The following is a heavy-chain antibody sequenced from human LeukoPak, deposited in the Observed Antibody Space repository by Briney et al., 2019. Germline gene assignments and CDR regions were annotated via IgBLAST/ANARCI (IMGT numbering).Heavy chain of an antibody. J-gene: IGHJ4*02. CDR3: AKEGPPLGELSLYYFDY. CDR2: IRYDGSNK. D-gene: IGHD3-16*02. V-gene: IGHV3-30*02. Sequence: GGSLRLSCAASGFTFSSYGMHWVRQAPGKGLDWVAFIRYDGSNKYYADSVKGRFTISRDNSENTLYLQMNSLRADDTAVYYCAKEGPPLGELSLYYFDYWGQGTLVTVSS. CDR1: GFTFSSYG.